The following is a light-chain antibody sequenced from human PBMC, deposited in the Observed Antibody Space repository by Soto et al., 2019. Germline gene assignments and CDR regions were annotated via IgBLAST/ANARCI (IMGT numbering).Light chain of an antibody. Sequence: IVLTQSPGTRSLSPGESATLSCRASQSVSNNYLAWYQQKPGQAPRLLIYGASNRATGIPDRFSGSGSGTDFTLTISRLEPEAVAVYYCQQYEAVVTFGQGTKVDIK. CDR2: GAS. J-gene: IGKJ1*01. V-gene: IGKV3-20*01. CDR3: QQYEAVVT. CDR1: QSVSNNY.